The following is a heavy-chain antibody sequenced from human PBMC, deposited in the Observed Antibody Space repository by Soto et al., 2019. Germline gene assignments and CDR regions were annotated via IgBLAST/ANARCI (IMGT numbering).Heavy chain of an antibody. V-gene: IGHV1-69*12. CDR2: IIPVFGTT. J-gene: IGHJ6*02. CDR3: ARGDATKIVVTTYSAMDV. CDR1: GGSLSNFG. Sequence: QVQLVQSGAEVKKPGSSVKVSCTASGGSLSNFGISWVRQAPGQGLEWMGAIIPVFGTTNYAQKFQDRVTINADESTTTVYMEVRSLTSEDTAVYYCARGDATKIVVTTYSAMDVWGQGTTVTVSS. D-gene: IGHD3-22*01.